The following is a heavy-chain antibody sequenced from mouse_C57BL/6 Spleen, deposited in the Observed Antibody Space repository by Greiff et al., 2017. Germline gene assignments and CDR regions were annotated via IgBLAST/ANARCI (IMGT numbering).Heavy chain of an antibody. V-gene: IGHV1-80*01. CDR2: IYPGDGDT. Sequence: QVQLQQSGAELVKPGASVKISCKASGYAFSSYWMNWVKQRPGQGLEWIGQIYPGDGDTNYNGKFKGKATLTADKSSSTAYMQLSSLTSEDSAVYFCARKGYGRSPFAYWGQGTLVTVSA. J-gene: IGHJ3*01. D-gene: IGHD1-1*01. CDR1: GYAFSSYW. CDR3: ARKGYGRSPFAY.